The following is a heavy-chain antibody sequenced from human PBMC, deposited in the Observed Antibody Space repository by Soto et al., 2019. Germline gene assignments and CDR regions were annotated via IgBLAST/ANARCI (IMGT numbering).Heavy chain of an antibody. Sequence: GGSLRLSCAASGFTFSSYSMNWVRQAPGKGLEWVSYISSSGSTIYYADSVKGRFTIPRDNAKNSLYLQMNSLRAEDTAVYYCARDHEMNYYYMDVWGKGTTVTVSS. CDR1: GFTFSSYS. J-gene: IGHJ6*03. V-gene: IGHV3-48*04. CDR2: ISSSGSTI. CDR3: ARDHEMNYYYMDV.